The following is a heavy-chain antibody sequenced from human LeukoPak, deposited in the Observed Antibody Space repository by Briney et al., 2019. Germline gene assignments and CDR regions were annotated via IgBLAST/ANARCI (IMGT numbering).Heavy chain of an antibody. D-gene: IGHD6-19*01. Sequence: GGSLRLSCAASGFTFSTYAMHWVRRAPGKGLEYVSAITTNGGSTYYANSVKGRFTISRDNAKNSLYLQMNSLRAEDTALYYCARGWSVAGNYYFDYWGQGTLVTVSS. CDR1: GFTFSTYA. V-gene: IGHV3-64*01. CDR3: ARGWSVAGNYYFDY. J-gene: IGHJ4*02. CDR2: ITTNGGST.